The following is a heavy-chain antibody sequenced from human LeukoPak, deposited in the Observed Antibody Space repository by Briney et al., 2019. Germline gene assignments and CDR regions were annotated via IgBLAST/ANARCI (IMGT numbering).Heavy chain of an antibody. J-gene: IGHJ4*02. V-gene: IGHV3-30*18. CDR2: VSYDGSK. CDR3: AKDLNRGLPDY. D-gene: IGHD2-21*01. CDR1: GFTFSSYG. Sequence: GGSLRLACAASGFTFSSYGMHWVRQAPGKGLEWVAVVSYDGSKYYADSVKGRFTISRDNSKNTLYLQMSSLRAEDTAVYYCAKDLNRGLPDYWGQGTLVTVSS.